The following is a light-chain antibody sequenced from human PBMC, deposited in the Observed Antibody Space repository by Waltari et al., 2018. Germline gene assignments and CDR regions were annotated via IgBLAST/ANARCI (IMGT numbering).Light chain of an antibody. V-gene: IGLV2-14*03. Sequence: QSVLTQPTSVSGSPGQSITISCSGTSNDVGRSNYVTWYQQHPGKAPKLMIYDVNNRPSGVSNRFSGSKSGNTASLTISGLQAEDEANYHCSSYTGSNTLIFGGGTKLTVL. CDR3: SSYTGSNTLI. CDR2: DVN. J-gene: IGLJ2*01. CDR1: SNDVGRSNY.